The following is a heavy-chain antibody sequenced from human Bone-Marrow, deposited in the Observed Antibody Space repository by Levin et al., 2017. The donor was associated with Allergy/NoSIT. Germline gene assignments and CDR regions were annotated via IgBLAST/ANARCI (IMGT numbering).Heavy chain of an antibody. CDR2: IYYSGST. D-gene: IGHD5-12*01. V-gene: IGHV4-39*07. Sequence: SETLSLTCTVSGGSISSSSYYWGWIRQPPGKGLEWIGTIYYSGSTYYNPSLKSRVTISIDMSKNQFSLKLSSVTAADTAVYYCAREVAYDWPSDYSGMDVWGQGTTVTVSS. CDR1: GGSISSSSYY. J-gene: IGHJ6*02. CDR3: AREVAYDWPSDYSGMDV.